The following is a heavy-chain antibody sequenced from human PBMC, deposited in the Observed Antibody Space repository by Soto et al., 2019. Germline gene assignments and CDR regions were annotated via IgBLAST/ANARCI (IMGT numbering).Heavy chain of an antibody. CDR1: GYTFTGYY. D-gene: IGHD4-17*01. CDR2: INPISGAT. Sequence: QVQLVQSGAEVKKPGASVKVSCKTSGYTFTGYYIHWVRQAPGQGLEWMAWINPISGATKYKQKFQGRVTVTRDTSISSAYMELSSLRSDDTAVYFCVRGGYGDYLHVWGQGTLVTVSS. V-gene: IGHV1-2*02. CDR3: VRGGYGDYLHV. J-gene: IGHJ1*01.